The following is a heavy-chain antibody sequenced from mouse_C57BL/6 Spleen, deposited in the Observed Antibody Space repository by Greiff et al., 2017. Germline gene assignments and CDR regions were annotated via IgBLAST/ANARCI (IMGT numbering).Heavy chain of an antibody. CDR3: ARPHYYGYFDY. CDR2: ISSGGSYT. D-gene: IGHD1-1*01. V-gene: IGHV5-6*01. Sequence: EVQRVESGGDLVKPGGSLKLSCAASGFTFSSYGMSWVRQTPDKRLEWVATISSGGSYTYYPDSVKGRFTISRDNAKNTLYLQMSSLKSEDTAMYYCARPHYYGYFDYWGQGTTLTVSS. CDR1: GFTFSSYG. J-gene: IGHJ2*01.